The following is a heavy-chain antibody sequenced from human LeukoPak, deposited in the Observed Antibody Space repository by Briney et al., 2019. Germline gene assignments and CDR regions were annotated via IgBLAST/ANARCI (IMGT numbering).Heavy chain of an antibody. Sequence: GASVKVSCKASGYTFTSYGISWVRQAPGQGLEWMGWISAYNGNTNYAQKLQGRVTMTTDTSTSTAYMELRSLRSDDTAVYYCARDRERWELSWFDPWGQGTLVTVSS. CDR3: ARDRERWELSWFDP. V-gene: IGHV1-18*01. CDR1: GYTFTSYG. D-gene: IGHD1-26*01. J-gene: IGHJ5*02. CDR2: ISAYNGNT.